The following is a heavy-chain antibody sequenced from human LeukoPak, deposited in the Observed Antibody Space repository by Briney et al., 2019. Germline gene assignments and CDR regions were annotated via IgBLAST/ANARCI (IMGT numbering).Heavy chain of an antibody. J-gene: IGHJ5*02. CDR3: ARSPTYDFWTGYSLFWFDP. CDR2: IITIFGTA. CDR1: GGSFSSYA. V-gene: IGHV1-69*05. D-gene: IGHD3-3*01. Sequence: SVKVSCKASGGSFSSYAISWVRQAPGQGLEWMGGIITIFGTANYAQKFQGRVTITTDESTSTAYMELTSLRSEDTVVHYCARSPTYDFWTGYSLFWFDPRGQGTLVTVFS.